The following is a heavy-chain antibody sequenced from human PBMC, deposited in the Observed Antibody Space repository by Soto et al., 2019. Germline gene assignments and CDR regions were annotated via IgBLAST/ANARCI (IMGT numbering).Heavy chain of an antibody. CDR3: ARTCSSTSCYDGGDAFDI. Sequence: QLQLQESGPGLVKPSETLSLTCTVSGGSISSSSYYWGWIRQHPGKGLEWIGSIYYRGSTYYNPSLKSRVTISVDTSKNQFSLKLSSVTAADTAVYYCARTCSSTSCYDGGDAFDIWGQGTMVTVSS. D-gene: IGHD2-2*01. J-gene: IGHJ3*02. V-gene: IGHV4-39*01. CDR2: IYYRGST. CDR1: GGSISSSSYY.